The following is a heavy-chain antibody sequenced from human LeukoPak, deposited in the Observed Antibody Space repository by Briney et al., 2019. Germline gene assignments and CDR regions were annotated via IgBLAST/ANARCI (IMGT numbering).Heavy chain of an antibody. CDR3: ARQEGYCSSTSCYYYFDY. J-gene: IGHJ4*02. CDR1: GGSISSYY. D-gene: IGHD2-2*01. CDR2: IYCSGST. Sequence: EPSETLSLTCTVSGGSISSYYWSWIRQPPGKGLEWIGYIYCSGSTNYNPSLKSRVTISVDTSKNQFSLKLSSVTAADTAVYYCARQEGYCSSTSCYYYFDYWGQGTLVTVSS. V-gene: IGHV4-59*08.